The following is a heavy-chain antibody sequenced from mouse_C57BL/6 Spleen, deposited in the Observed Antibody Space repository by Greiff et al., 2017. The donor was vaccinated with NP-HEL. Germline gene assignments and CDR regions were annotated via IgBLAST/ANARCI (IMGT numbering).Heavy chain of an antibody. CDR2: ISSGSSTI. J-gene: IGHJ1*03. Sequence: EVQLVESVGGLVKPGGSLKLSCAASGFTFSDYGMHWVRQAPEKGLEWVAYISSGSSTIYYADTVKGRFTISRDNAKNTLFLQMTSLRSEDTAMYYCANPYYGSSYWYFDVWGTGTTVTVSS. V-gene: IGHV5-17*01. CDR1: GFTFSDYG. D-gene: IGHD1-1*01. CDR3: ANPYYGSSYWYFDV.